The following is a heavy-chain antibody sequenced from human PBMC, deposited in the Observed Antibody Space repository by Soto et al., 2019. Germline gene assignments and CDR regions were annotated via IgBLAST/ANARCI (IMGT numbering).Heavy chain of an antibody. Sequence: PSETLSLTCAVHDDSFSGYFWTWIRQPPGKGLEWMAEIIEGGTTNYSPSLKSRVSIAVASSTRQSSLSLGAVRAAGTALYNCVRGAGAMLSKNFDYWSQGSLVTVSS. CDR2: IIEGGTT. CDR1: DDSFSGYF. D-gene: IGHD2-8*01. CDR3: VRGAGAMLSKNFDY. J-gene: IGHJ4*02. V-gene: IGHV4-34*01.